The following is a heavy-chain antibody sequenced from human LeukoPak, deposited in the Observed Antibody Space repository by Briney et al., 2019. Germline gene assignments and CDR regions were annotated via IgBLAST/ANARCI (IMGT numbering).Heavy chain of an antibody. Sequence: GGSLRLSCVASGFTFDDYGMSWVRQAPGKGLEWVSGINWSGGNTGYADSVKGRFTISRDNAKNSLYLQMNSLRAEDTAFYYCSRKVFYGGYAYWYFDLWGRGTLVTVSS. CDR3: SRKVFYGGYAYWYFDL. V-gene: IGHV3-20*04. J-gene: IGHJ2*01. CDR1: GFTFDDYG. D-gene: IGHD4-17*01. CDR2: INWSGGNT.